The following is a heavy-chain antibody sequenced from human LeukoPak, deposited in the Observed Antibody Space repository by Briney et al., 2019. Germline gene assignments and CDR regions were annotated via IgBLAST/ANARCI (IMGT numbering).Heavy chain of an antibody. D-gene: IGHD6-19*01. CDR1: GFTFSEYS. CDR2: MTGTGLNI. Sequence: GGSLRLSCTASGFTFSEYSFNWVRQAPGKGLEWVSYMTGTGLNIYYRDSVKGRFTISRDNARHSLFLHMSSLRVEDTAVYYCTRDSSGSAGWSDAFDLWGPGIMVTVSS. J-gene: IGHJ3*01. V-gene: IGHV3-48*01. CDR3: TRDSSGSAGWSDAFDL.